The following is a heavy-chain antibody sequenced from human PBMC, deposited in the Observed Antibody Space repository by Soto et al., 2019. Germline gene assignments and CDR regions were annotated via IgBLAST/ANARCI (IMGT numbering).Heavy chain of an antibody. CDR2: ISDYGANT. CDR3: AKGFSGHYSDF. D-gene: IGHD3-22*01. CDR1: GF. J-gene: IGHJ4*02. V-gene: IGHV3-23*01. Sequence: EVQVLESGGGLVQPGGSLRLSCAASGFMSWVRQAPGKGLEWVSAISDYGANTYYVDSVKGRFTISRDNAKNTLYLQMKSLRAEDTAVYYCAKGFSGHYSDFRGQGTLVTGSS.